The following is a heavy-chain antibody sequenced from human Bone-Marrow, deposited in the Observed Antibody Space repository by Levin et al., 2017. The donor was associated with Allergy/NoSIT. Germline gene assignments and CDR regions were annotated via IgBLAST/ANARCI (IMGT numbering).Heavy chain of an antibody. D-gene: IGHD6-13*01. CDR1: GFSFSDYT. CDR2: ITATGSNI. J-gene: IGHJ4*02. Sequence: SGGSLRLSCAASGFSFSDYTMTWVRQAPGKGLEWVASITATGSNIYYGASVKGRFTISRVNSKNNLFLQMESLRDEDTALYYCAKDPGDSKWYWGCEHWGLGTLVSVSS. V-gene: IGHV3-23*01. CDR3: AKDPGDSKWYWGCEH.